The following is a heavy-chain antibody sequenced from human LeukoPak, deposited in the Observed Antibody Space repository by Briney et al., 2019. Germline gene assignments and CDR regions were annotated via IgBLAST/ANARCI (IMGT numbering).Heavy chain of an antibody. J-gene: IGHJ5*02. CDR3: AREREENYRTSSSSGLNWFDP. CDR2: ISAYNGNT. Sequence: ASVKVSCKASGYTFTTYGISWVRQAPGQGLEWMGWISAYNGNTNYAQKFQGRVTMTTDTSTSTAYMELRSLRSEDTAVYYCAREREENYRTSSSSGLNWFDPWGQGTLVTVSS. D-gene: IGHD6-6*01. V-gene: IGHV1-18*01. CDR1: GYTFTTYG.